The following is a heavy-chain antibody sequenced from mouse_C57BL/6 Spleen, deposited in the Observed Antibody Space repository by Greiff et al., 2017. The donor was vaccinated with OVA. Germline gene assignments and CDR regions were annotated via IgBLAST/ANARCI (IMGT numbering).Heavy chain of an antibody. CDR2: IDPEDGEP. V-gene: IGHV14-2*01. D-gene: IGHD1-1*01. CDR3: ARRHYYGSSFYFDY. J-gene: IGHJ2*01. CDR1: GFNIKDYY. Sequence: EVQLQQSGAELVKPGASVKLSCTASGFNIKDYYMHWVKQRTEQGLGWIGRIDPEDGEPKYAPKFQGTATITADTSSNTAYLQLSSLTSEDTAVYYCARRHYYGSSFYFDYWGQGTTLTVSS.